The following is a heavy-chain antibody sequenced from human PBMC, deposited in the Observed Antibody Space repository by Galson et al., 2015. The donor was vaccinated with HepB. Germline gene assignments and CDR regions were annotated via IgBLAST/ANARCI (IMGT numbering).Heavy chain of an antibody. CDR2: ISSSSSTI. Sequence: SLRLSCAASGFTFSSYSMNWVRQAPGKGLEWVSYISSSSSTIYYADSVKGRFTISRDNAKNSLYLQMNSLRAEDTAVYYCARGIWFGDQEGFRFDYWGQGTLVTVSS. D-gene: IGHD3-10*01. J-gene: IGHJ4*02. CDR1: GFTFSSYS. CDR3: ARGIWFGDQEGFRFDY. V-gene: IGHV3-48*04.